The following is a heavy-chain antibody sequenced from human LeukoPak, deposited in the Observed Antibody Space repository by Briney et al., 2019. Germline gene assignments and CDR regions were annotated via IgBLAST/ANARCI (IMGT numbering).Heavy chain of an antibody. Sequence: GSLRLSCAAAGFTCSNFAMSWVRQAPGKGLEWVSGVSGSGGSTYYADSVKGRFTISRDNSKNTLSLQMNSLRAEDTAVYYCAKDQSVGGTPGDPFDIWGQGTMVTVSS. D-gene: IGHD1-26*01. CDR2: VSGSGGST. J-gene: IGHJ3*02. CDR1: GFTCSNFA. V-gene: IGHV3-23*01. CDR3: AKDQSVGGTPGDPFDI.